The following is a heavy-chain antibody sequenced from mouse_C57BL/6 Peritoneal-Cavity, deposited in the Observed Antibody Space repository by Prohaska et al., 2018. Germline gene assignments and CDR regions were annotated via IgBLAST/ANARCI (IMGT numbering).Heavy chain of an antibody. CDR1: GFPITSGYY. D-gene: IGHD4-1*01. CDR2: ITHSGET. Sequence: QMQLQESGPGLVKPSQSLFLTCSITGFPITSGYYWIWIRQSPGKPLECMGYITHSGETFYNPSLQSPISITRETSKNQFFLQLNSVTTEDTAMYYCAGDGAGYWYFDVWGTGTTVTVSS. J-gene: IGHJ1*03. CDR3: AGDGAGYWYFDV. V-gene: IGHV12-3*01.